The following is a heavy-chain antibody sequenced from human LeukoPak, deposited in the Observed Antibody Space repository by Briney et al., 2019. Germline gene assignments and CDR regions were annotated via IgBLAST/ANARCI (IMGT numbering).Heavy chain of an antibody. J-gene: IGHJ4*02. V-gene: IGHV4-34*01. CDR3: AKRYCSSTTCYDDRGAFDY. D-gene: IGHD2-2*01. Sequence: PSETLSLTCAVYGGSFSGYYWSWIRQPPGKGLEWIGEINHSGSTNYNPSLKSRVTISVDTSKNQFSLKLSSVTAADTAVYYCAKRYCSSTTCYDDRGAFDYWGQGTLVTVSS. CDR2: INHSGST. CDR1: GGSFSGYY.